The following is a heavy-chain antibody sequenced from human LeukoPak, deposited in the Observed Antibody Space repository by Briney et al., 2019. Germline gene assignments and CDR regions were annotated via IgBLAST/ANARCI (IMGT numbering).Heavy chain of an antibody. D-gene: IGHD3-16*01. CDR3: ARGFDYDYVWGSYHLDY. Sequence: SVKVSCTASGGTFSSYAISRVRQAPGQGLEWMGRIIPILGIANYAQKFQGRVTITADKSTSTAYMELSSLRSEDTAVYYCARGFDYDYVWGSYHLDYWGQGTLVTVSS. J-gene: IGHJ4*02. V-gene: IGHV1-69*04. CDR1: GGTFSSYA. CDR2: IIPILGIA.